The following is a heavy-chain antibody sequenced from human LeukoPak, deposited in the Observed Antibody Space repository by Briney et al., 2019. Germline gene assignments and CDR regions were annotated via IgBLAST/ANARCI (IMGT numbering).Heavy chain of an antibody. CDR3: AGEIVPAAITRAIYYMDV. Sequence: GASVKVSCKASGYSFTNYDINWVRQATGQGLEWMGWMNPKSGDTGYSQKFQGRVTMTRDMSTSTVYMELSSLRSEDTAVYYCAGEIVPAAITRAIYYMDVWGKGTTVTVSS. J-gene: IGHJ6*03. CDR1: GYSFTNYD. D-gene: IGHD2-2*02. CDR2: MNPKSGDT. V-gene: IGHV1-8*02.